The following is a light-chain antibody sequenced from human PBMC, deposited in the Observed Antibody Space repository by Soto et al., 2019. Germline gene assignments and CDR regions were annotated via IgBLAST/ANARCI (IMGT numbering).Light chain of an antibody. CDR1: QSVSSN. V-gene: IGKV3-15*01. J-gene: IGKJ1*01. CDR3: LHAKSYPDA. Sequence: VVSTSLAAMSLSPIERAPISCAVSQSVSSNFLAWYQQKPGQAPRLLIYGASTRATGIPARFSGSGSGTEFTLTISSLQAEDVATYYCLHAKSYPDAFGEGTKVDIK. CDR2: GAS.